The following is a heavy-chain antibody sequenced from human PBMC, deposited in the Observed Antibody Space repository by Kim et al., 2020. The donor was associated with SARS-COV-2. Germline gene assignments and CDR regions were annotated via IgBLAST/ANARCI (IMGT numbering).Heavy chain of an antibody. Sequence: GGSLRLSCAASGFTFSSYGMHWVRQAPGKGLEWVAVIWYDGSNKYYADSVKGRFTISRDNSKNTLYLQMNSLRAEDTAVYYCAGGSGSYYPPFDYWCQGT. J-gene: IGHJ4*02. CDR3: AGGSGSYYPPFDY. D-gene: IGHD3-10*01. CDR1: GFTFSSYG. V-gene: IGHV3-33*01. CDR2: IWYDGSNK.